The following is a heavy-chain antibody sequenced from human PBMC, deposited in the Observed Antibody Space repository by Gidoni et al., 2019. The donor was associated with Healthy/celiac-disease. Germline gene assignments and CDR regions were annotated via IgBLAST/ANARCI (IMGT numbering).Heavy chain of an antibody. CDR3: ASEAVAGSGYYFDY. CDR1: GGSISSGDYY. CDR2: IYYSGST. D-gene: IGHD6-19*01. J-gene: IGHJ4*02. Sequence: VQLHEPGPGLVKPSQTLSLTCTVSGGSISSGDYYWSWTRQPPGKGLEWLGYIYYSGSTYYNPSLKSRVTISVDTSKNQFSLKLSSVTAADTAVYYCASEAVAGSGYYFDYWGQGTLVTVSS. V-gene: IGHV4-30-4*01.